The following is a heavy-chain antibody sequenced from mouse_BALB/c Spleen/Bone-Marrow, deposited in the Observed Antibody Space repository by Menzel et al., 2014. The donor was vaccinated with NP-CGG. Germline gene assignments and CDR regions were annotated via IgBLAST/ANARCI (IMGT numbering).Heavy chain of an antibody. J-gene: IGHJ2*01. CDR2: INPDSSTI. Sequence: DVKLVESGGGLVQPGGSLKLSCAASGFDFSRYWMSWVRQAPGKGLGWIGEINPDSSTINYTPSLKDKFIISRDNAKNTLYLRMSKVRSEDTALYYCARNGYYGYSDYWGQGTPLTVSS. V-gene: IGHV4-1*02. CDR1: GFDFSRYW. CDR3: ARNGYYGYSDY. D-gene: IGHD2-1*01.